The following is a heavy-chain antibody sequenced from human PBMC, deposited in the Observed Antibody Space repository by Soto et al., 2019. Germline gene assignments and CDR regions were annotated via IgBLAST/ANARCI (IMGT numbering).Heavy chain of an antibody. J-gene: IGHJ6*03. D-gene: IGHD5-12*01. CDR3: ARESGGATATLDYYYFYMDV. Sequence: VQLVQSGAEVKKPGASVKVSCKSSGDSFNDYYLHWVRQAPGQGLEWMGWINPNSGVTKYAQKFQGWVTMTRDTSIRTVYMELSRVRSDDTAVYYCARESGGATATLDYYYFYMDVLGKGTTVTVSS. CDR1: GDSFNDYY. CDR2: INPNSGVT. V-gene: IGHV1-2*04.